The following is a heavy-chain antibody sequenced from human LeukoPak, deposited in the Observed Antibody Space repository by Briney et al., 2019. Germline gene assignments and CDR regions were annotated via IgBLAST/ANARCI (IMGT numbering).Heavy chain of an antibody. CDR3: ARIIRGAAAGNNWFDP. CDR1: GYTFTGSY. V-gene: IGHV1-2*02. D-gene: IGHD6-13*01. J-gene: IGHJ5*02. Sequence: RASVKVSCKASGYTFTGSYMHWVRQAPGQGLEWMGWINPNSGGTNYAQKFQGRVTMTRDTSISTAYMELSRLRSDDTAVYYCARIIRGAAAGNNWFDPWGQGTLVTVSS. CDR2: INPNSGGT.